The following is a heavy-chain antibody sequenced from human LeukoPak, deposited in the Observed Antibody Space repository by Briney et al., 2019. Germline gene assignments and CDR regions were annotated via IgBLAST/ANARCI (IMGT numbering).Heavy chain of an antibody. CDR2: IKQDGSEK. D-gene: IGHD1-1*01. CDR1: GSIFNNYW. Sequence: GGSLRPSCAASGSIFNNYWMSWVRQAPGRGLEWVANIKQDGSEKYYVDSVKGRFTISRDNAKNSLYLQMNSLRAEDTAVYYCARDGIYNWNDYWGQGTLVTVSS. J-gene: IGHJ4*02. CDR3: ARDGIYNWNDY. V-gene: IGHV3-7*05.